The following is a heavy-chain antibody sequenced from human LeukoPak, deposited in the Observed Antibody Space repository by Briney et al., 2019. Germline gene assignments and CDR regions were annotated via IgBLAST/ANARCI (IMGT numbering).Heavy chain of an antibody. CDR2: IKGTGLTT. CDR1: GFTFSDYY. Sequence: GGSLRLSCAASGFTFSDYYMSWIRQAPGKGLEWVSTIKGTGLTTYYADSVKGRFTTSRDNAKNSLFLQMSSLRADDTAIYYCARAGELRYMDVWGKGTAVTVSS. J-gene: IGHJ6*03. D-gene: IGHD3-16*01. CDR3: ARAGELRYMDV. V-gene: IGHV3-11*04.